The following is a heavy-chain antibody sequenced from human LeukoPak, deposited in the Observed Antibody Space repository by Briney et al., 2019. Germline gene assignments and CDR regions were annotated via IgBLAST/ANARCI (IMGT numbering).Heavy chain of an antibody. J-gene: IGHJ5*02. D-gene: IGHD6-13*01. V-gene: IGHV4-39*07. CDR2: IYYSGST. Sequence: PSETLSLTCTVSGGSISSSSYYWGWIRQPPGKGLEWIGSIYYSGSTYYNPSLKSRVTISVDTSKNQFSLKLSSVTAADTAVYYWSRLTHQLVNWFDPWGQGTLVTVSS. CDR1: GGSISSSSYY. CDR3: SRLTHQLVNWFDP.